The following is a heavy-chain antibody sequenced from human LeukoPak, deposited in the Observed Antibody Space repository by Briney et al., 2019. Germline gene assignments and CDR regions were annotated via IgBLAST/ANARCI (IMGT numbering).Heavy chain of an antibody. CDR2: ISWDGGST. CDR3: AKRGGGDYFDY. D-gene: IGHD3-10*01. CDR1: GFTFDDYA. V-gene: IGHV3-43D*03. J-gene: IGHJ4*02. Sequence: RGSLRLSCAASGFTFDDYAMHWVRQAPGKGLEWVSLISWDGGSTYYADSVKGRFTISRDNSKNSLYLQMNSLRAEDTAVYYCAKRGGGDYFDYWGQGALVTVSS.